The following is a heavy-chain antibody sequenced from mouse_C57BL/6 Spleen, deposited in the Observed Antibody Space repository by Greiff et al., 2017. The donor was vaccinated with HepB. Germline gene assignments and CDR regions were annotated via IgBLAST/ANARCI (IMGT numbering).Heavy chain of an antibody. D-gene: IGHD1-1*01. J-gene: IGHJ3*01. CDR3: ARLGYYGSSFAY. V-gene: IGHV1-80*01. CDR2: IYPGDGDT. CDR1: GYAFSSYW. Sequence: VQLQQSGAELVKPGASVKISCKASGYAFSSYWMNWVKQRPGKGLEWIGQIYPGDGDTNYNGKFKGKATLTADKSSSTAYMQLSSLTSEDSAFYFWARLGYYGSSFAYWGQGTLVTVSA.